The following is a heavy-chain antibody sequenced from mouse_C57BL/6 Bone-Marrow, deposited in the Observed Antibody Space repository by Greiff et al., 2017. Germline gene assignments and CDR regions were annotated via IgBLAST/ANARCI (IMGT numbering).Heavy chain of an antibody. CDR3: ARPMTLSY. V-gene: IGHV2-2*01. Sequence: VKLVESGPGLVQPSQSLSITCTVSGFSLTSYGVHWVRQSPGKGLEWLGGIWSGGSTDYNAAFISRLSISKDNSKSQVFFIMNSLQADDTAIYYCARPMTLSYWGQGTLVTVSA. CDR2: IWSGGST. J-gene: IGHJ3*01. D-gene: IGHD2-3*01. CDR1: GFSLTSYG.